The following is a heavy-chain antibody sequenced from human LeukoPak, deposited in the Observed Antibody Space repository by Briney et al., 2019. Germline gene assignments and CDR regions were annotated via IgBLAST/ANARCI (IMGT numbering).Heavy chain of an antibody. CDR3: ARAAEDYYGSGSFKYYYYYYYMDV. D-gene: IGHD3-10*01. Sequence: PSETLSLTCTVSGGSISSYYWSWIRQPAGKGLGWIGRIYTSGSTNYNPSLKRRVTMSVDTSKNQFSLKLSSVTAADTAVYYCARAAEDYYGSGSFKYYYYYYYMDVWGKGTTVTVSS. CDR2: IYTSGST. CDR1: GGSISSYY. V-gene: IGHV4-4*07. J-gene: IGHJ6*03.